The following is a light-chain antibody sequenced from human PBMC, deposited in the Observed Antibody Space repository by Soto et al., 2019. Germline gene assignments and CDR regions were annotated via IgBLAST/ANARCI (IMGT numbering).Light chain of an antibody. CDR3: GTWDSSLSAVV. CDR2: DNN. CDR1: SSNIGKNY. Sequence: QSVLTQPHSVSAAPGQKVTISRSGSSSNIGKNYVSWYQQLPGTAPKLLIYDNNKRPSGIPDRFSGSKSGTSATLGITGLQTGDEADYYCGTWDSSLSAVVFGGGTKLTVL. J-gene: IGLJ2*01. V-gene: IGLV1-51*01.